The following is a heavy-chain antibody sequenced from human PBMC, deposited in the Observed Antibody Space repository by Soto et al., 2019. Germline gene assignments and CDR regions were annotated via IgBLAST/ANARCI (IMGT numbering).Heavy chain of an antibody. CDR2: IWYDGSKK. J-gene: IGHJ4*02. V-gene: IGHV3-33*01. D-gene: IGHD1-26*01. CDR3: ARDYWRGMGAATYYFDY. Sequence: GGSLRLSCAASGFTFSSYGMHWVRQAPGKGLEWVAVIWYDGSKKYYADSVKGRFTISRDNSKNTLYLQMNSLRAEDTAMYYCARDYWRGMGAATYYFDYWGQGTLVTVSS. CDR1: GFTFSSYG.